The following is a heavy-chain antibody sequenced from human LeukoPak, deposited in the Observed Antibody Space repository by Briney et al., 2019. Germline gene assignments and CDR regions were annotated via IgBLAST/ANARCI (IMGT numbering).Heavy chain of an antibody. Sequence: GGSLRLSCEVSGFTFSSNWMSWVRQAPGKGLEWVANIKKDGSENYYVDSVKGRFTISRDNARNSLYLKMNSLRAEDTAVYYCARISGGWSRGAFDVWGQGTMVTVSS. D-gene: IGHD6-19*01. J-gene: IGHJ3*01. CDR3: ARISGGWSRGAFDV. CDR2: IKKDGSEN. CDR1: GFTFSSNW. V-gene: IGHV3-7*04.